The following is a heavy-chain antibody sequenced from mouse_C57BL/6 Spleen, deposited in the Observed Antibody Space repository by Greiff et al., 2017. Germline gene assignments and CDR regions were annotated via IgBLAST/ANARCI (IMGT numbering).Heavy chain of an antibody. Sequence: QVQLQQSGAELVKPGASVKISCKASGYAFSSYWMNWVKQRPGKGLEWIGQIYPGDGDTNYNGKFKGKATLTADKSSSTAYMQLSSLTSEDSAVYVCARQFTTVVATDYWGQGTTLTVSS. V-gene: IGHV1-80*01. CDR3: ARQFTTVVATDY. CDR2: IYPGDGDT. J-gene: IGHJ2*01. D-gene: IGHD1-1*01. CDR1: GYAFSSYW.